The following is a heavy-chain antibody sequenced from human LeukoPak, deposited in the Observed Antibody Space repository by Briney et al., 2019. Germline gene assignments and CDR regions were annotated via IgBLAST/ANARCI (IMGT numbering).Heavy chain of an antibody. J-gene: IGHJ6*03. Sequence: SETLSLTCTVSGGSISSYYWSWIRQPAGKGLEWIGRIYTSGSTNYNPSLKSRVTMSVDTSKNQFSLKLSSVTAADTAVYYCARSGYDRYYYYMDVCGKGTTVTVSS. CDR3: ARSGYDRYYYYMDV. V-gene: IGHV4-4*07. D-gene: IGHD5-12*01. CDR2: IYTSGST. CDR1: GGSISSYY.